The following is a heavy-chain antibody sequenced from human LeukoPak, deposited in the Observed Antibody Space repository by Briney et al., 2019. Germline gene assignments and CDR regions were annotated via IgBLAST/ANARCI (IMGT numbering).Heavy chain of an antibody. J-gene: IGHJ3*02. CDR2: IYYSGNT. CDR3: ARDLTTVTKGYDI. CDR1: GGSISSHY. Sequence: PSETLSLTCTVSGGSISSHYWTWIRQPPGKGLEWIGYIYYSGNTNYTPSLKSRVTISVDTSKNQFSLKLSSVTAADTAVYYCARDLTTVTKGYDIWGQGTMVTVSS. V-gene: IGHV4-59*11. D-gene: IGHD4-17*01.